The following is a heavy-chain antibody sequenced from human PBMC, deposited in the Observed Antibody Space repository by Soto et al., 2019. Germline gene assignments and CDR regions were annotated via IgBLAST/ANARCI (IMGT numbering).Heavy chain of an antibody. CDR2: ISGSGGST. CDR3: AKSGGKMATNRYYYYYGMDV. Sequence: GGSLRLSCAASGFTFSSYAMSWVRQAPGKGLEWVSAISGSGGSTYYADSVKGRFTISRDNSKNTLYLQMNSLRAEDTAVYYCAKSGGKMATNRYYYYYGMDVWGQGTTVTVSS. CDR1: GFTFSSYA. V-gene: IGHV3-23*01. J-gene: IGHJ6*02. D-gene: IGHD5-12*01.